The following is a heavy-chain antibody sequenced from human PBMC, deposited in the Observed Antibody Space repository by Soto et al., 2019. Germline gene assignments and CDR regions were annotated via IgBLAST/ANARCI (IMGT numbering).Heavy chain of an antibody. D-gene: IGHD1-1*01. CDR3: VKSTGTALYYYYYVMDV. Sequence: ASVKVSCKASGYTFTGYYIHWVRQAPGQGLEWMGWINPNSGGTNYAQRFQGWVTMTRDTSISTAYMELSRLRSGDTAVYYCVKSTGTALYYYYYVMDVWGQGTTVTVSS. J-gene: IGHJ6*02. CDR2: INPNSGGT. CDR1: GYTFTGYY. V-gene: IGHV1-2*04.